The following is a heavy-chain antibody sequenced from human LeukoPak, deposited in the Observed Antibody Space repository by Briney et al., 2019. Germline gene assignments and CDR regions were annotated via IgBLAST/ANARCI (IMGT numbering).Heavy chain of an antibody. CDR3: ARGDGYNFWDY. V-gene: IGHV3-23*01. J-gene: IGHJ4*02. D-gene: IGHD5-24*01. CDR1: GFTFSSYA. CDR2: ISGSGGST. Sequence: PGGSLTLSCAASGFTFSSYAMSWVRQAPGKGLEWVSAISGSGGSTYYADSVKGRFTISRDNSKNTVYLQMNSLRAEDTAVYYCARGDGYNFWDYWGQGTLVTVSS.